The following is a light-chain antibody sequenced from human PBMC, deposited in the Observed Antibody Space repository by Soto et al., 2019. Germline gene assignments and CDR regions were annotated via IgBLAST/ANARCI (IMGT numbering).Light chain of an antibody. V-gene: IGKV3-20*01. Sequence: EIVLSQSPGTLSLSPGERATLSCSASQTITPTFLAWYQQKPGQAPRLLIYGASSRATDIPDRFSGSGSGTDFTLTISKLEPEDFAVYYCQQFGVSPTFGGGTKVDIK. J-gene: IGKJ4*01. CDR2: GAS. CDR1: QTITPTF. CDR3: QQFGVSPT.